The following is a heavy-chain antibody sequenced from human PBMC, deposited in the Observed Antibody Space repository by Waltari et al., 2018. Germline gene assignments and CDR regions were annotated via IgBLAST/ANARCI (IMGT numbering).Heavy chain of an antibody. Sequence: LVQSGAEVKKPGASVTVSCKASGYTFTGYAILWVRQAHGQGLEWMGRINPKNGDTHYAQKFQGRVAMTTDTSTNTAFMELHSLRSDDTAVYYCLRDSSGSHFDYWGQGTLVTVSS. J-gene: IGHJ4*02. CDR3: LRDSSGSHFDY. D-gene: IGHD3-22*01. CDR1: GYTFTGYA. V-gene: IGHV1-2*06. CDR2: INPKNGDT.